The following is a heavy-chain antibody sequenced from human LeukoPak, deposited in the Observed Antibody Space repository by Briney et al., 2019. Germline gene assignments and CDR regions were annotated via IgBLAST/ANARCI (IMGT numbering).Heavy chain of an antibody. Sequence: ASVKVSCKSSGYTFTSYGISWVRQAPGQGLEWMGWISAYNGNTNYAQKLQGRVTMTTDTPTSTAYMELRSLRSDDTAVYYCGYCSSTSCYNGAFDIWGQGTMVTVSS. CDR1: GYTFTSYG. CDR3: GYCSSTSCYNGAFDI. J-gene: IGHJ3*02. V-gene: IGHV1-18*01. D-gene: IGHD2-2*02. CDR2: ISAYNGNT.